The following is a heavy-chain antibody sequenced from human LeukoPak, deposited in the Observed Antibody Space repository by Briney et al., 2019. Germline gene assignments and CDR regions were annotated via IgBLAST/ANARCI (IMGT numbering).Heavy chain of an antibody. CDR3: ARGYLWQQPNDY. Sequence: ASVKVSCKASGYTFTGYYMHWVRQAPGQGLEWMGWINPNSGGTNYAQKFQGRVTMTSDTSISTAYMALSRLKSDDTAVYYCARGYLWQQPNDYWGQGSLVTVSS. CDR1: GYTFTGYY. CDR2: INPNSGGT. D-gene: IGHD6-13*01. V-gene: IGHV1-2*02. J-gene: IGHJ4*02.